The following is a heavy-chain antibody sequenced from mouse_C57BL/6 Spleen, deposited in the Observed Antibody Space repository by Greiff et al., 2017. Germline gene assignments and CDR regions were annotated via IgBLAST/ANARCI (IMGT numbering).Heavy chain of an antibody. Sequence: VQLQQSGPELVKPGASVKIPCKASGYTFTDYNMDWVKQSHGKSLEWIGDINPNNGGTIYNQKFKGKATLTVDKSSSTAYMELRSLTSEDTAVYYCATYGNDRARDYGGKGTSGTVPS. J-gene: IGHJ4*01. CDR1: GYTFTDYN. CDR3: ATYGNDRARDY. V-gene: IGHV1-18*01. D-gene: IGHD2-2*01. CDR2: INPNNGGT.